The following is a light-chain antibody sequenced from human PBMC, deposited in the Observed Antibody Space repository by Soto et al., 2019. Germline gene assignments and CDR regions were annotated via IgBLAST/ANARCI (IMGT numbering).Light chain of an antibody. Sequence: QSVLTQPPSASGSPGQSVAISCPGTSSDVGSYDYVSWYQHHPGNAPKLMIYEVNKRPSGVPDRFSGSKSGNTASLTVSGLQAEDEADYYCSSYAGSNNFPYVFGTGTKVTVL. CDR1: SSDVGSYDY. V-gene: IGLV2-8*01. CDR3: SSYAGSNNFPYV. J-gene: IGLJ1*01. CDR2: EVN.